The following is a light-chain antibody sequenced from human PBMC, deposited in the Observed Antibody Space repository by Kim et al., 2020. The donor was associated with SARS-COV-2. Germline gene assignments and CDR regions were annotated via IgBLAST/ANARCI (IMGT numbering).Light chain of an antibody. J-gene: IGLJ2*01. CDR2: GKN. Sequence: ALGQIVRITCQGDSLRIYYASWYQQKPGQAPVLVIYGKNNRPSGIPDRFSGSSSGNTASLTITGAQAEDEADYYCNSRDSSDNHVVFGGGTQLTVL. CDR3: NSRDSSDNHVV. CDR1: SLRIYY. V-gene: IGLV3-19*01.